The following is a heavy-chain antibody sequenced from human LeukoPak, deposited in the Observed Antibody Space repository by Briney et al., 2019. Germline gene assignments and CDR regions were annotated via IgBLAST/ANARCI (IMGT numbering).Heavy chain of an antibody. CDR2: ISYDGNSK. CDR3: ARTYNYGSGKYGSFDS. CDR1: GFTHTNYA. V-gene: IGHV3-30*04. J-gene: IGHJ4*02. D-gene: IGHD3-10*01. Sequence: GGSLRLSCVATGFTHTNYAMHWVRQAPGKGLEWVAVISYDGNSKHHADSVKDRFTISGDNSKNTLYLQMNSLRVEDTAVYYCARTYNYGSGKYGSFDSWGQGTLVTVSS.